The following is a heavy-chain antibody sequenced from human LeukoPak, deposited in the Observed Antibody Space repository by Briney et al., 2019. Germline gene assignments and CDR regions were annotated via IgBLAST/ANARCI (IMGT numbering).Heavy chain of an antibody. J-gene: IGHJ5*02. CDR1: GYSFTIYC. D-gene: IGHD6-19*01. Sequence: GASQKISYKGSGYSFTIYCIGWGRQLREKGLEWVGIIHPCGSDTRSSPPFQGQLTISANKSISTHCLQWSSLKASDTAMYYCARCGYSSGWSSPFDPWGQGTLVTVSS. V-gene: IGHV5-51*01. CDR2: IHPCGSDT. CDR3: ARCGYSSGWSSPFDP.